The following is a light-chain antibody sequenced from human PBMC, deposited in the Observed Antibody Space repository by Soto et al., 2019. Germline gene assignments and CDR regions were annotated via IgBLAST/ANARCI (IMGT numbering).Light chain of an antibody. CDR2: INN. Sequence: QSVLTQPPSASGTPGQRVTISCSGSNSNIGVYPVHWYQRLPGTAPKLLIYINNQPPSGVPDRFSGSKSGTSGSLAISGLQSEDEADYYCATWDDSLNAVVFGGGTKLTVL. CDR1: NSNIGVYP. V-gene: IGLV1-44*01. J-gene: IGLJ2*01. CDR3: ATWDDSLNAVV.